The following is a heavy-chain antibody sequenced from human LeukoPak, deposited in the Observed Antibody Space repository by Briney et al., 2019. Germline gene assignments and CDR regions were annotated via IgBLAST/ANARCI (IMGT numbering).Heavy chain of an antibody. D-gene: IGHD3-22*01. CDR3: AKARYDSSGYYYFDY. CDR1: GFTFSSYG. J-gene: IGHJ4*02. Sequence: GSLRLSCAASGFTFSSYGMHWVRQAPGKGLEWVAVISYDGSNKYYADSVKGRFTISRDNSKNTLYLQMNSLRAEDTAVYYCAKARYDSSGYYYFDYWGQGTLVTVSS. CDR2: ISYDGSNK. V-gene: IGHV3-30*18.